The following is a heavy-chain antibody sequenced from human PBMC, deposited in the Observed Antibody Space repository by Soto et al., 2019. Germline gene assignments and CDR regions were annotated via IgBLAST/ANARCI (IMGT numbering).Heavy chain of an antibody. CDR1: GFTFSTYG. J-gene: IGHJ4*02. V-gene: IGHV3-30*18. Sequence: PGGSLGLSCATSGFTFSTYGMYWVRQSPGKGLEWVAVISYDGSDRYYGDSVRGRFTISRDNSKNTLDLQMNSLTTEDTAVYYCAKGLIPSLGAKGLYYFDYWGQGTLVTVSS. CDR2: ISYDGSDR. CDR3: AKGLIPSLGAKGLYYFDY. D-gene: IGHD2-8*01.